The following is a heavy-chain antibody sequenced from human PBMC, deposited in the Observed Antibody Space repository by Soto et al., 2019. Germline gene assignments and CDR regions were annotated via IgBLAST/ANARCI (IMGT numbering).Heavy chain of an antibody. CDR2: IILPFGTP. V-gene: IGHV1-69*12. Sequence: QVRLVQSGAEVKKPGSSVKVSCKASGGTFSNYAIAWLRQAPGQGLEWMGGIILPFGTPNYAQKFQGRVTISEHESMTTANREMIGLTSEATAVDYCARGRDFEGYFDYWGRGTLETVSS. J-gene: IGHJ4*02. CDR3: ARGRDFEGYFDY. CDR1: GGTFSNYA.